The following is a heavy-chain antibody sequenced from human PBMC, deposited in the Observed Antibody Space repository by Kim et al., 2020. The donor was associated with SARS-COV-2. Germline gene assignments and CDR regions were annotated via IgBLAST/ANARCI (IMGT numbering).Heavy chain of an antibody. D-gene: IGHD5-18*01. CDR2: IYYSGST. CDR3: ARQPSPSVRTEYSYAAKVGYYFDY. V-gene: IGHV4-39*01. J-gene: IGHJ4*02. CDR1: GGSISSSSYY. Sequence: SETLSLTCTVSGGSISSSSYYWGWIRQPPGKGLEWIGSIYYSGSTYYNPSLKSRVTISVDTSKNQFSLKLSSVTAANTAVYYCARQPSPSVRTEYSYAAKVGYYFDYWGQGTLVTDSS.